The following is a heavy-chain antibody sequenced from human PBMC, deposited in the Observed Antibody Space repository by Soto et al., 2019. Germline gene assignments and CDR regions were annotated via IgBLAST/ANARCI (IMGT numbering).Heavy chain of an antibody. CDR2: ISGSGGST. Sequence: VGSLRLSCAASGFTFSSYAMSWVRQAPGKGLEWVSAISGSGGSTYYADSVKGRFAISRDNSKNTLYLQMNSLRAEDTAVYYCAKGSSRGYDSSGYYFDYWGQGTLVTVSS. CDR3: AKGSSRGYDSSGYYFDY. CDR1: GFTFSSYA. D-gene: IGHD3-22*01. J-gene: IGHJ4*02. V-gene: IGHV3-23*01.